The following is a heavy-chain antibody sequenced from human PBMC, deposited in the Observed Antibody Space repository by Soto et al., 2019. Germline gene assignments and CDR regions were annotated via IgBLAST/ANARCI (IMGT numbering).Heavy chain of an antibody. Sequence: GGSLRLSCAGSGFTFGDSYMSWIRQAPGKGLEWLSYISPGSRYPAYADSVKGRFTISRDNAKRSLYLQMMSLTAEDTAIYYCVRGGGGGLIDPWGQGTMVTVSS. CDR1: GFTFGDSY. V-gene: IGHV3-11*06. J-gene: IGHJ5*02. CDR2: ISPGSRYP. CDR3: VRGGGGGLIDP. D-gene: IGHD2-15*01.